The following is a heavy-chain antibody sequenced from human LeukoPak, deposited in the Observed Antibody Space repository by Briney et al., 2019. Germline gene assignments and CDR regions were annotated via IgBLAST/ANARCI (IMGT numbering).Heavy chain of an antibody. V-gene: IGHV3-66*01. D-gene: IGHD3-10*01. CDR3: VKGRYDSGSYYFDY. CDR2: IYSGGSP. CDR1: GFIVSSNY. Sequence: GGSLRLSCAASGFIVSSNYMSWVRQAPGKGLEWVSVIYSGGSPYYADSVKGRFIISRDISKNTLYLQMNSLRAKDTAVYYCVKGRYDSGSYYFDYWGQGTLVTVSS. J-gene: IGHJ4*02.